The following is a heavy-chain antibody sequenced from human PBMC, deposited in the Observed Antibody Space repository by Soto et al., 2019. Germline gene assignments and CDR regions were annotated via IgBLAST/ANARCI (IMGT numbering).Heavy chain of an antibody. Sequence: PSETLSLTSTVSGGSISSSSYYWGWIRQPPGKGLEWIGSIYYSGSTYYNPSLKSRVTISVDTSKNQFSLKLSSVTAADTAVYYCARHAGGTIFGVVIMAPAWFDPWGQGTLVTVSS. CDR3: ARHAGGTIFGVVIMAPAWFDP. J-gene: IGHJ5*02. V-gene: IGHV4-39*01. CDR1: GGSISSSSYY. D-gene: IGHD3-3*01. CDR2: IYYSGST.